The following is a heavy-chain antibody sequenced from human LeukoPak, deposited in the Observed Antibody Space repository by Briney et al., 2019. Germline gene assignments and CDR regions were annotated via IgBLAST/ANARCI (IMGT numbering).Heavy chain of an antibody. V-gene: IGHV4-34*01. CDR2: INHSGRT. CDR3: ARQNYGAAPLRY. D-gene: IGHD4/OR15-4a*01. Sequence: PSETLSLTCAVYGGSFSGYYWSWIRQPPGKGLEWIGEINHSGRTNYSPSLKSRVTISVDTSKNQFPLKLSSVTAADTAVYYCARQNYGAAPLRYWGQGTLVTVSS. J-gene: IGHJ4*02. CDR1: GGSFSGYY.